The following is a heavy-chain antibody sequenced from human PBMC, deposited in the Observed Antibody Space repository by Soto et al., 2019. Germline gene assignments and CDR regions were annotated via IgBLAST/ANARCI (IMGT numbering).Heavy chain of an antibody. D-gene: IGHD3-3*01. Sequence: QVQLQESGPGLVKPSETLSLTCTVSGGSVSSGSYYWSWIRQPPGKGLEWLGESYYRGSTNYNPSLKSRVPILVDTSKILFSLRLSSVTAADTAVYYRARGVTYYEFWSGYYLSWFDSWGQGTLVTVCS. CDR1: GGSVSSGSYY. V-gene: IGHV4-61*01. CDR3: ARGVTYYEFWSGYYLSWFDS. J-gene: IGHJ5*01. CDR2: SYYRGST.